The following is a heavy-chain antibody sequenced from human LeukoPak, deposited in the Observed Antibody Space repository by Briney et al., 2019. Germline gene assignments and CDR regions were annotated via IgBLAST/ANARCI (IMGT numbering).Heavy chain of an antibody. V-gene: IGHV3-21*01. CDR2: ISSSSSYI. Sequence: GGSLRLSCAASGFTFSSYSMNWVRQAPGKGLEWVSSISSSSSYIYYADSVKGRFTISRDNAKNSLYLQMNSLRAEDTAVYYCARDLPGYRFGEILNPLDYWGQGTLVTVSS. CDR3: ARDLPGYRFGEILNPLDY. CDR1: GFTFSSYS. J-gene: IGHJ4*02. D-gene: IGHD3-10*01.